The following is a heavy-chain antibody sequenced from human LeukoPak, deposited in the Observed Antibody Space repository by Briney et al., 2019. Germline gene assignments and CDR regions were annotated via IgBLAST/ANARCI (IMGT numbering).Heavy chain of an antibody. Sequence: SETLSLTCAVYGGSFSGYYWSWIRQPPGKGLEWIGGISHSGSTNYNPSLKSRVTISVDTSKNQFSPKLSSVTAADTAVYYCARDFTIFGVANPRDYWGQGTLVTVSS. D-gene: IGHD3-3*01. CDR3: ARDFTIFGVANPRDY. V-gene: IGHV4-34*01. J-gene: IGHJ4*02. CDR1: GGSFSGYY. CDR2: ISHSGST.